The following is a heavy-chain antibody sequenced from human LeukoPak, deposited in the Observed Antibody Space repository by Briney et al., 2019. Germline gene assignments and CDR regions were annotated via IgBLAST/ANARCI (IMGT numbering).Heavy chain of an antibody. Sequence: PGGSLRLSCAASGFTFSSYAMSWVRQAPGKGPEWVSAISGSGGSTYYADSVKGRFTISRDNSKNTLYLQMNSLRAEDTAVYYCAKEGTIFGVVIIGPDYWGQGTLVTVSS. V-gene: IGHV3-23*01. CDR2: ISGSGGST. J-gene: IGHJ4*02. CDR3: AKEGTIFGVVIIGPDY. D-gene: IGHD3-3*01. CDR1: GFTFSSYA.